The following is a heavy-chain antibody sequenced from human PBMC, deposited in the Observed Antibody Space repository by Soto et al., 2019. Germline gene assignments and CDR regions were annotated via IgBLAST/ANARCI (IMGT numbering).Heavy chain of an antibody. CDR2: IVVGSGNT. V-gene: IGHV1-58*01. Sequence: PVKVSCKASGFTFTSSAAQWVRQARGQGIEWIGWIVVGSGNTNYAQKCQERVTITRDMSTSTAYMELSSLRSDVLAVYYCAADFASPDTFDIWGQGTMVTVSS. J-gene: IGHJ3*02. CDR3: AADFASPDTFDI. CDR1: GFTFTSSA.